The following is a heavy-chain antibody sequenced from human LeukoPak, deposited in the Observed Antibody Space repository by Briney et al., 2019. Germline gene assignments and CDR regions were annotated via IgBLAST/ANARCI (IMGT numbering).Heavy chain of an antibody. Sequence: GGSLRLSCAVSGLTFSNAWMSWVRQAPGKGLEWVGRIKSKTDGGTTDYAAPVKGRFTISRDDSKNTLYLQMNSLKPEDTAVYYCTTAPYYYSSSGQHWGQGTLVTVSS. CDR3: TTAPYYYSSSGQH. D-gene: IGHD3-22*01. CDR2: IKSKTDGGTT. CDR1: GLTFSNAW. J-gene: IGHJ1*01. V-gene: IGHV3-15*01.